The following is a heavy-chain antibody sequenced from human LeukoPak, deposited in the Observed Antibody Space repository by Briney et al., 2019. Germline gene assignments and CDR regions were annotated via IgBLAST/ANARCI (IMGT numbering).Heavy chain of an antibody. CDR2: ISGSGGST. D-gene: IGHD2-2*01. CDR3: AKDPKCQLASGYNWFDP. J-gene: IGHJ5*02. Sequence: GGSLRLSCAASGFTFSSYAMTWVRQAPGQGLEWVSDISGSGGSTDYADSAKGRFTISRDNSKNTLYLQMNSLRAEDTAVYYCAKDPKCQLASGYNWFDPWGQGTLVTVSS. CDR1: GFTFSSYA. V-gene: IGHV3-23*01.